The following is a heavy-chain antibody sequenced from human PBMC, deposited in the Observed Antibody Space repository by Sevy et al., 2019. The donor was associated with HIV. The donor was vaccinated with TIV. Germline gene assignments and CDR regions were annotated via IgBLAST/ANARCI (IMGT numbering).Heavy chain of an antibody. V-gene: IGHV3-23*01. Sequence: GGSLRLSCAASGFTLRTYAMTWVRQAPGKGLEWVSVMSGSGGDTYYADSVKGRFTISRDNSNNTLYLQMNSLRAEDTAVYYCAKDRVSGTYYTGDFDYWGQGTLVTVSS. CDR1: GFTLRTYA. D-gene: IGHD3-10*01. CDR2: MSGSGGDT. CDR3: AKDRVSGTYYTGDFDY. J-gene: IGHJ4*02.